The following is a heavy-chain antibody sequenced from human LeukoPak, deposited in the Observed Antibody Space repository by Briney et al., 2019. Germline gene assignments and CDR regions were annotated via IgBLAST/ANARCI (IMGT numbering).Heavy chain of an antibody. CDR2: ISHSGST. J-gene: IGHJ4*02. CDR3: ARERDYNFDY. CDR1: GGSFSGYY. D-gene: IGHD3-16*01. V-gene: IGHV4-34*01. Sequence: NSSETLSLTCAVYGGSFSGYYWTWIRQPPGKGLEWIGEISHSGSTNYNPSLKSRVTISVDRSKNQFSLKLSSVTAADTAVYYCARERDYNFDYWGQGTLVTVSS.